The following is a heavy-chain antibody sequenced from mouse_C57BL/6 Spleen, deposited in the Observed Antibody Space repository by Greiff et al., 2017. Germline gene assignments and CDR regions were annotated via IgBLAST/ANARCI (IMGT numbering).Heavy chain of an antibody. Sequence: VQLQQSGAELVRPGASVTLSCKASGYTFTDYEMHWVKQTPVHGLEWIGAIDPETGGTAYNQKFKGKAILTADKSSSTAYMELRSLTSEDSAVYYCTSPGYYGRGFAYWGQGTLVTVSA. CDR2: IDPETGGT. D-gene: IGHD1-1*01. CDR1: GYTFTDYE. CDR3: TSPGYYGRGFAY. J-gene: IGHJ3*01. V-gene: IGHV1-15*01.